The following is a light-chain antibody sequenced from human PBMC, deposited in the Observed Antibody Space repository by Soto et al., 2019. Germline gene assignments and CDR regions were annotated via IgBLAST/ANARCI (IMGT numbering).Light chain of an antibody. CDR3: QQYYSPDPR. CDR1: QSVLYSSNNKNY. Sequence: DIVMTQSPDSLAVSLGERATINCKSSQSVLYSSNNKNYLAWYQQKPGQPPKLLIYWASTRESGVPDRFSGSGSGTDFTLTISSLQAEDVAVYYCQQYYSPDPRFGGGTKVEIK. V-gene: IGKV4-1*01. CDR2: WAS. J-gene: IGKJ4*02.